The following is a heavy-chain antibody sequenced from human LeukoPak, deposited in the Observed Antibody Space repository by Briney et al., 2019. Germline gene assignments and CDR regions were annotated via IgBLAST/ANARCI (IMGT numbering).Heavy chain of an antibody. Sequence: RTSETPSLTCAVYGVSFSGYYWSWIRQPPGKGLEWIGEINHSGSTNYNPSLKSRVTISVDTSKNQFSLKLSSVTAADTAVYYCASEWYYYDSSGYRHDAFDIWGQGTMVTVSS. V-gene: IGHV4-34*01. CDR2: INHSGST. CDR1: GVSFSGYY. D-gene: IGHD3-22*01. J-gene: IGHJ3*02. CDR3: ASEWYYYDSSGYRHDAFDI.